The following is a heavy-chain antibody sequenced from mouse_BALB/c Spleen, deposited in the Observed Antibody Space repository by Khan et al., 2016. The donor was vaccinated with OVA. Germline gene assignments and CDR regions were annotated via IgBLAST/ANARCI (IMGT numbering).Heavy chain of an antibody. D-gene: IGHD1-2*01. Sequence: QVQLQQSGAELVKPGASVKLSCKASGYTFNSYYMYWVKQRPGQGLEWIGEINPSNGGTNFNAKFKSKATLTVDKSSSTAYMQLISLTSADSAVYYCTRGGYGGFAYWGQGTLVTVSA. CDR3: TRGGYGGFAY. CDR2: INPSNGGT. CDR1: GYTFNSYY. V-gene: IGHV1S81*02. J-gene: IGHJ3*01.